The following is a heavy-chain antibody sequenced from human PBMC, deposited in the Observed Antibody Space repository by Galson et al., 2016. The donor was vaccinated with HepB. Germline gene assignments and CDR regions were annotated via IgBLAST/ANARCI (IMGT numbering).Heavy chain of an antibody. CDR1: GYTFTNFD. D-gene: IGHD1-26*01. V-gene: IGHV1-69*13. CDR2: IIPFFGTA. Sequence: SVKVSCKASGYTFTNFDINWVRQATGQGLEWMGGIIPFFGTANYALKFQGRVTITADESTSTAYMELSSLRSEDTAVYYCARDSDGIVGATRYWGQGTLVTVSS. CDR3: ARDSDGIVGATRY. J-gene: IGHJ4*02.